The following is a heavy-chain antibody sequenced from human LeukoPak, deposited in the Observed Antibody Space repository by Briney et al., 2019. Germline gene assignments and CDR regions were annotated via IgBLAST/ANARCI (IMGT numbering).Heavy chain of an antibody. CDR2: IWYDGSNK. J-gene: IGHJ4*02. D-gene: IGHD5-12*01. CDR3: ARGPSAYPKCFDY. CDR1: GFTFRTYR. Sequence: GGSLRLSCAASGFTFRTYRMYWVRQAPGKGLEWVAVIWYDGSNKYYADSVKGRFTISRDNSKNTLYLQMNSLRAEDTAVYYCARGPSAYPKCFDYWGQGTLVTVSS. V-gene: IGHV3-33*08.